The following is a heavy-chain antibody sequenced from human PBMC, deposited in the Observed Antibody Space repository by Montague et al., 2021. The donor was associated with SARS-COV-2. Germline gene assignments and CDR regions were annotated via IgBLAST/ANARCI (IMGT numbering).Heavy chain of an antibody. CDR2: IFRSGDS. D-gene: IGHD3-22*01. V-gene: IGHV4-4*02. Sequence: SETLSLTCTVSGDSISNSNWWTWVRQSPGRGLEWIGEIFRSGDSXYNPSLKSRVTMSVDMSRNQFSLSLSNATAADTAIYYCVRGGTMTVVVFDYWGQGTLVTVSS. CDR3: VRGGTMTVVVFDY. CDR1: GDSISNSNW. J-gene: IGHJ4*02.